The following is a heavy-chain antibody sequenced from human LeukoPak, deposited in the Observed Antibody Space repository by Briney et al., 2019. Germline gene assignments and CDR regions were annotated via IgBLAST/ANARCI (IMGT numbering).Heavy chain of an antibody. CDR1: GGFFSSNGYY. J-gene: IGHJ4*02. D-gene: IGHD7-27*01. V-gene: IGHV4-39*01. CDR3: ARGWITRVSD. CDR2: ILYSGTT. Sequence: PSETLSVTCTVSGGFFSSNGYYWGWIRLPPGKGLEWIGSILYSGTTYNNPSLKSRVTMSVDTSKNQFSLRLNSVTAADTAVYYCARGWITRVSDWGQGTLVTVSS.